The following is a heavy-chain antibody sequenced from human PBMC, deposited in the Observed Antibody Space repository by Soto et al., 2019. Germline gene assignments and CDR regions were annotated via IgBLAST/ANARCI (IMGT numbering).Heavy chain of an antibody. Sequence: SETMSLTCAVYGGSFSGYYWSWIRQPPGKGLEWIGEINHSGSTNYNPSLKSRVTISVDTSKNQFSLKLSSVTAADTAVYYCAAHVDTAMVIFDYWGQGTLVTVSS. V-gene: IGHV4-34*01. CDR2: INHSGST. CDR1: GGSFSGYY. CDR3: AAHVDTAMVIFDY. J-gene: IGHJ4*02. D-gene: IGHD5-18*01.